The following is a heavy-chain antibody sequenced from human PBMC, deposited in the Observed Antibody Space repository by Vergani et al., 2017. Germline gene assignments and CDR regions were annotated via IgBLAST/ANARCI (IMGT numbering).Heavy chain of an antibody. CDR2: IKSKTDGGTT. D-gene: IGHD3-3*01. Sequence: EVQLVEAGGGMVKPGGSLRLCCAASGFTFSNAWMSWVRKAQGRGVEWVGRIKSKTDGGTTDYAAPVKSRVTISRDDSKNTLYLQMNSLKTEDTAVYYCTTAARDDYXFWIGYYSGYAFDIWGQGTMVTVSS. CDR1: GFTFSNAW. J-gene: IGHJ3*02. V-gene: IGHV3-15*01. CDR3: TTAARDDYXFWIGYYSGYAFDI.